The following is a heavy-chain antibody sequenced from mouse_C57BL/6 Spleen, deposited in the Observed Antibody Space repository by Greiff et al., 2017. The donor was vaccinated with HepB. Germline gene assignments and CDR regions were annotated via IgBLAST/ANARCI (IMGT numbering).Heavy chain of an antibody. Sequence: QVQLQQPGAELVKPGASVKLSCKASGYTFTSYWMQWVKQRPGQGLEWIGEIDPSDSYTNYNQKFKGKATLTVDTSSSTAYMQLSSLTSEDSAVYYCARSTLDSSGYYFDYWGQGTTLTVSS. CDR3: ARSTLDSSGYYFDY. CDR1: GYTFTSYW. V-gene: IGHV1-50*01. CDR2: IDPSDSYT. J-gene: IGHJ2*01. D-gene: IGHD3-2*02.